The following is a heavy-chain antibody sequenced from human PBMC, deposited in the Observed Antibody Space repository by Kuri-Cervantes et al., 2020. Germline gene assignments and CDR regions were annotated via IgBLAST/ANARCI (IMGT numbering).Heavy chain of an antibody. CDR1: GFNVSSNY. Sequence: GGSLRLSCAASGFNVSSNYMSWVRQAPGKGLEWVAVISYDGSNKYYVDSVKGRFTISRDNSKDTLYLQMSSLRAEDTAVYYCANWAGIVSNWYGPFDYWGQGTMVTVSS. CDR3: ANWAGIVSNWYGPFDY. CDR2: ISYDGSNK. V-gene: IGHV3-30*18. J-gene: IGHJ4*02. D-gene: IGHD6-13*01.